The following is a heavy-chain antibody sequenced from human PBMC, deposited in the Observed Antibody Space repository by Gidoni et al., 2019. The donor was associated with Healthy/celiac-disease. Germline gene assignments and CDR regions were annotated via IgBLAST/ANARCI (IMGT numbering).Heavy chain of an antibody. CDR3: ARGYLWFGEWPDY. Sequence: EVQLVESGGGLVQPGGSLRLSCAASGFTFSSDSMNWVRQAPGKGLEWVAYISRSSSTIYYADSVKGRFTISRDNAKNSLYLQMNSLRDEDTAVYYCARGYLWFGEWPDYWGQGTLVTVSS. CDR1: GFTFSSDS. CDR2: ISRSSSTI. J-gene: IGHJ4*02. V-gene: IGHV3-48*02. D-gene: IGHD3-10*01.